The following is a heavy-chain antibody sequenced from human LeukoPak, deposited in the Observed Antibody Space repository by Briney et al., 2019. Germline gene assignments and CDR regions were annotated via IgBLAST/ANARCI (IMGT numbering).Heavy chain of an antibody. CDR1: GFTFSSYE. Sequence: GGSLRLSCAASGFTFSSYEMNWVRQAPGKGLEWVSYISSSGSTIYYADSVKGRFTISRDNAKNSLCLQMNSLRAEDTAVYYCAALDLLLWFGEADYWGQGTLVTVSS. J-gene: IGHJ4*02. D-gene: IGHD3-10*01. CDR2: ISSSGSTI. V-gene: IGHV3-48*03. CDR3: AALDLLLWFGEADY.